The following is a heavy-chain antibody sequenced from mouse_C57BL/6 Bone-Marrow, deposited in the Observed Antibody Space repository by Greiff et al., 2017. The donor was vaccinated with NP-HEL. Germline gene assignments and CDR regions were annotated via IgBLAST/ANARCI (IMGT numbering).Heavy chain of an antibody. CDR3: ARALSPSQAYAMDY. Sequence: EVKLVESEGGLVQPGSSMKLSCTASGFTFSDYYMAWVRQVPEKGLEWVANINYDGSSTYYLVSLKSRFIISRDNAKNILYLQMSSLKSEDTATYYCARALSPSQAYAMDYWGQGTSVTVSS. CDR2: INYDGSST. V-gene: IGHV5-16*01. CDR1: GFTFSDYY. J-gene: IGHJ4*01. D-gene: IGHD3-2*02.